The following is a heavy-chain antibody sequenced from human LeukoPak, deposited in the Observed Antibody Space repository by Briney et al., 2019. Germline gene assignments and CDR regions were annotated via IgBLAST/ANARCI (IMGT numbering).Heavy chain of an antibody. CDR1: GGSISSSSYY. J-gene: IGHJ3*02. V-gene: IGHV4-39*01. CDR3: ARQQFRVTQAFDI. CDR2: IYYSGST. D-gene: IGHD2-21*02. Sequence: SETLSLTCTVSGGSISSSSYYWGWIRQPPGKGLEWIGSIYYSGSTYYNPSLKSRVTISVDTSKNQFSLKLSSVTAADTAVYYCARQQFRVTQAFDIWGQGTMVTVSS.